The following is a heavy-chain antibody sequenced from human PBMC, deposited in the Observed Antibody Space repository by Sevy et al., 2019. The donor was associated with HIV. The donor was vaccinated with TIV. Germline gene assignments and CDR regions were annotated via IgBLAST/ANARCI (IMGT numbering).Heavy chain of an antibody. J-gene: IGHJ4*02. CDR2: ISSSGSRI. V-gene: IGHV3-48*03. D-gene: IGHD4-17*01. Sequence: GGSLRLSYAASGFSFSNYEMSWVRQAPGKGLEWISYISSSGSRIYYADSVRGRFIISRDNAKNSLYLQMSSLRAEDTAVYYCARDLPPSATTVAHFDFWGQGTLVTVSS. CDR1: GFSFSNYE. CDR3: ARDLPPSATTVAHFDF.